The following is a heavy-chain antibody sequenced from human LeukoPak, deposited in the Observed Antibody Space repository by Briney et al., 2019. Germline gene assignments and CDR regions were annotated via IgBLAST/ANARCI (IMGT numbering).Heavy chain of an antibody. Sequence: ASVKVSCKASGYTFTGYLMHWVRQAPGQGLEWMGWISPNSGDTKYAQKFQGRVAMTRDTSIGTAYMELSSLRSDDTAFYYCVRALSTVATWLYLWGRGTLVTVSS. CDR2: ISPNSGDT. D-gene: IGHD4-17*01. CDR1: GYTFTGYL. J-gene: IGHJ2*01. V-gene: IGHV1-2*02. CDR3: VRALSTVATWLYL.